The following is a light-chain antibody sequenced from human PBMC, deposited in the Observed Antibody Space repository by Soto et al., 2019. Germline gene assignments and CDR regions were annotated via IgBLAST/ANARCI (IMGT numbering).Light chain of an antibody. CDR2: DAS. J-gene: IGKJ2*01. V-gene: IGKV1-33*01. CDR1: QDITNY. CDR3: QQYDSFPYT. Sequence: DIQMTQSPSSLSASVGGRVTITCQASQDITNYLNWLQLKPGKAPKVLIYDASNLETGVPSRFSGTGSGTHFSFTISSLQPEDIATYYCQQYDSFPYTFGQGTKLEIK.